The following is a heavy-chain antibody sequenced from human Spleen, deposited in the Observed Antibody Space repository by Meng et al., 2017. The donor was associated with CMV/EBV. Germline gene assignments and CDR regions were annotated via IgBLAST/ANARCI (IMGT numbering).Heavy chain of an antibody. CDR3: ARASEYSSSSSGDY. J-gene: IGHJ4*02. CDR2: INSDGSST. Sequence: SGFTFSRYWMHWVRQAPGKRLVWVSRINSDGSSTSYADSVKGRFTISRDNAKNTLYLQMNSLRAEDTAVYYCARASEYSSSSSGDYWGQGTLVTVSS. CDR1: GFTFSRYW. D-gene: IGHD6-6*01. V-gene: IGHV3-74*01.